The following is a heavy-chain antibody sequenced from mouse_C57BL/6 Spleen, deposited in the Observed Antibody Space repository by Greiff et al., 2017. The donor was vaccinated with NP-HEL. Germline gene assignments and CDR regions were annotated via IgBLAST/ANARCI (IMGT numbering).Heavy chain of an antibody. Sequence: EVQLQQSVAELVRPGASVKLSCTASGFNIKNTYMHWVKQRPEQGLEWIGRIDPANGNTKYAPKFQGKATITADTSSNTAYLQLSSLTSEDTAIYYCARLYYYGSSPDYFDYWGQGTTLTVSS. CDR1: GFNIKNTY. J-gene: IGHJ2*01. CDR2: IDPANGNT. D-gene: IGHD1-1*01. CDR3: ARLYYYGSSPDYFDY. V-gene: IGHV14-3*01.